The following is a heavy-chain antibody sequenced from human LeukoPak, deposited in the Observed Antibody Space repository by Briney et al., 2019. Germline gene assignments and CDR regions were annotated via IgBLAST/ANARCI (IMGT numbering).Heavy chain of an antibody. J-gene: IGHJ3*02. CDR3: TRLGFGEPDAFDI. CDR2: IRSKAYGGTT. V-gene: IGHV3-49*04. D-gene: IGHD3-10*01. CDR1: GFTFRRYD. Sequence: PGRSLRLSCVASGFTFRRYDMHWVRQAPGKGLEWVGFIRSKAYGGTTEYAASVKGRFTISRDDSKSIAYLQMNSLKTEDTAVYYCTRLGFGEPDAFDIWGQGTMVTVSS.